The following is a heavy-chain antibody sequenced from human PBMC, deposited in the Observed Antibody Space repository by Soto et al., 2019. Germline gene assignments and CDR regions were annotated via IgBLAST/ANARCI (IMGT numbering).Heavy chain of an antibody. CDR2: IIPIFGTA. D-gene: IGHD2-15*01. V-gene: IGHV1-69*01. J-gene: IGHJ4*02. CDR3: ARVGVYCGGGSCYPGEY. CDR1: GGTFSSYA. Sequence: QVQLVQSGAEVKKPGSSVKVSCKASGGTFSSYAISWVRQAPGQGLEWMGGIIPIFGTANYAQKFQGRVTITADESTSRAYMERSSLRSEDTAVYYCARVGVYCGGGSCYPGEYWGQGTLVTVSS.